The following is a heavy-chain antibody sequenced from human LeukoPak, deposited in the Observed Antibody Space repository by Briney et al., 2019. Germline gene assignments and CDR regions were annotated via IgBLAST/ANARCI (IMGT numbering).Heavy chain of an antibody. Sequence: SETLSLTCTVSGYSISSGYYWGWIRQPPGKGLEWIGSIYHSGSTYYNPSLKSRVTISVDTSKNQFSLKLSSMTAADTAVYYCARVSYFDSGGYYYYFDYWGQGTLVTVSS. CDR1: GYSISSGYY. CDR3: ARVSYFDSGGYYYYFDY. D-gene: IGHD3-22*01. CDR2: IYHSGST. V-gene: IGHV4-38-2*02. J-gene: IGHJ4*02.